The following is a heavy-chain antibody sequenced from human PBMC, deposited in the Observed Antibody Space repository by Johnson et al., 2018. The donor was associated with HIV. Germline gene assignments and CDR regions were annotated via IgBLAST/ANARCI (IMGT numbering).Heavy chain of an antibody. J-gene: IGHJ3*02. D-gene: IGHD3-10*02. Sequence: QVQLVESGGGLVQPGRSLRLSCAASGFTFSSYGMHWVRQAPGKGLEWVAVIWYDGTTAFYADSVKGRFTISRDTSKKMLYLQMGSLKTEDTAVYFCATALLPLVQGDAFDIWGQGTMVTVSS. V-gene: IGHV3-33*03. CDR1: GFTFSSYG. CDR2: IWYDGTTA. CDR3: ATALLPLVQGDAFDI.